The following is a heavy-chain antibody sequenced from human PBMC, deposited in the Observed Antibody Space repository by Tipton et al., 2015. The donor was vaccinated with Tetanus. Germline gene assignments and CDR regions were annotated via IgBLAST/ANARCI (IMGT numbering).Heavy chain of an antibody. CDR2: IYYSGST. Sequence: TLSLTCAVYGGSFSGYYWSWIRQPPGKGLEWIGYIYYSGSTNYNPSLKSRVTISVDTSKNQFSLKLSSVTAADTAVYYCASADSSGYYPFDYWGQGTLVTVSS. CDR1: GGSFSGYY. J-gene: IGHJ4*02. V-gene: IGHV4-59*01. D-gene: IGHD3-22*01. CDR3: ASADSSGYYPFDY.